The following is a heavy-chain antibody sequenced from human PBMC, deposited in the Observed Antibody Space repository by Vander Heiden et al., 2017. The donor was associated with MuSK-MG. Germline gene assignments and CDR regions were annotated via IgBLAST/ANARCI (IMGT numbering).Heavy chain of an antibody. CDR3: ATRGMGRGLDY. CDR2: IYHSGST. J-gene: IGHJ4*02. D-gene: IGHD3-16*01. CDR1: GYSISSGYY. V-gene: IGHV4-38-2*01. Sequence: QVQLQESGPGLVKPSETLSLTRAVAGYSISSGYYWGWIRQPPGKGLEWIGSIYHSGSTYDNPSLKSRVTISVDTSKNQFSLKLSSVTAADTAVYYCATRGMGRGLDYWGQGTLVTVSS.